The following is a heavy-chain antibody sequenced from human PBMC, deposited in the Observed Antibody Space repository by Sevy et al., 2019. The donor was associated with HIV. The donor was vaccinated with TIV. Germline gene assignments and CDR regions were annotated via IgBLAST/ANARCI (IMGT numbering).Heavy chain of an antibody. D-gene: IGHD5-18*01. V-gene: IGHV3-30*04. CDR2: ISYDGSNK. CDR1: GLSFNTYA. CDR3: ATDGGGVEIQLFDY. J-gene: IGHJ4*02. Sequence: GGSLRLSCAASGLSFNTYAMHWVRQAPGKGLEWVAVISYDGSNKYYADSVKGRFTISRDNSKNTLHLEMNSLRDDDTAIYYCATDGGGVEIQLFDYWGQGTLVTVSS.